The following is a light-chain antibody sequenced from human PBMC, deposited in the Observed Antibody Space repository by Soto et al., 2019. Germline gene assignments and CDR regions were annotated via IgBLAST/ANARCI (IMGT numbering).Light chain of an antibody. V-gene: IGKV3-11*01. CDR3: QQCNNWPPIT. CDR2: DVS. Sequence: EIVLTQSPATLSLSPGERATLSCRASQSVSKCLAWYQQKPGQAPRLLIYDVSSRAPGIPARFSGSGSGTDFTLTISSLEPEDFAVYYCQQCNNWPPITFGQGTRWRL. J-gene: IGKJ5*01. CDR1: QSVSKC.